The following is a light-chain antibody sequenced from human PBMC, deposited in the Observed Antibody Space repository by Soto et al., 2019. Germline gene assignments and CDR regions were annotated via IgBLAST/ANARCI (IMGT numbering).Light chain of an antibody. Sequence: QLVLTQPPSVSGAPGQRVTISCTGSSSNIGAGYDVHWYKQLPGTAPKLLIYGNNNRPSGVPDRFSGSKSGTSASLAITGLQAEDEADYYCQSYDSSLRGSVFGGGTKLTVL. J-gene: IGLJ2*01. CDR2: GNN. CDR3: QSYDSSLRGSV. V-gene: IGLV1-40*01. CDR1: SSNIGAGYD.